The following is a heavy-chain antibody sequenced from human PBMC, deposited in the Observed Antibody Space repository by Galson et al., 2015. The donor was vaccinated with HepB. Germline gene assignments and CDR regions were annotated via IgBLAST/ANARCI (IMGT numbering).Heavy chain of an antibody. Sequence: SLRLSCAASGFTFSTYSLNWVRQAPGKGLEWVSAVSSSSIYKYYADSVKGRFTISRDNAKSLLYVQMNNLRAEDTAVYYCAKGGGDIGGDYAFDYWGKGALVTGSS. CDR3: AKGGGDIGGDYAFDY. V-gene: IGHV3-21*01. CDR2: VSSSSIYK. J-gene: IGHJ4*02. D-gene: IGHD2-21*01. CDR1: GFTFSTYS.